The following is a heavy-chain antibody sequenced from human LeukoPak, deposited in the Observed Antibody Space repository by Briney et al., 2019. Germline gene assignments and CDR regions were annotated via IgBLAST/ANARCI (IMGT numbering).Heavy chain of an antibody. CDR3: ASTNWVGPIAGDAFDI. CDR2: INPNSGGT. D-gene: IGHD6-13*01. J-gene: IGHJ3*02. CDR1: GYTFTGYY. Sequence: ASVKVSCKASGYTFTGYYMHWVRQAPGQGLEWMGWINPNSGGTNYAQKFQGRVTTTRDTSISTAYMELSRLRSDDTAVYYCASTNWVGPIAGDAFDIWGQGAMVTVSS. V-gene: IGHV1-2*02.